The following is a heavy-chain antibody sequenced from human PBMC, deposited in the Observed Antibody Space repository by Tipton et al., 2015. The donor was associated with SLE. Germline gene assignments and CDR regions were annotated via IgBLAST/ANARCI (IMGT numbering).Heavy chain of an antibody. Sequence: TLSLTCTVSGVSISSGGHYWSWLRQLPGKGLEWIGYLYYSGSTEYNPSLKSRVSISVDTSKNQFFLNLHSVTAADTAVYYCARGGASVLIRNCYFDYWGQGSLVTVSS. CDR3: ARGGASVLIRNCYFDY. CDR2: LYYSGST. CDR1: GVSISSGGHY. J-gene: IGHJ4*01. D-gene: IGHD2-8*01. V-gene: IGHV4-31*03.